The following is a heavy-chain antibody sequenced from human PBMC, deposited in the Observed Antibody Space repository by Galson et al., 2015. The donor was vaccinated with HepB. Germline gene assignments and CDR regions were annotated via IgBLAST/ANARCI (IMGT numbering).Heavy chain of an antibody. D-gene: IGHD2-2*01. V-gene: IGHV3-30*18. CDR1: GFTFSNYG. CDR3: AKDLVYYSSRWSTVDY. Sequence: SLRLSCAASGFTFSNYGMHWVRQAPSKGLEWVALISHDGNHKYYADSLKGRLTISRENSKNILYLQMNSLRAEDTAVYYCAKDLVYYSSRWSTVDYWGQGTLVTVSS. J-gene: IGHJ4*02. CDR2: ISHDGNHK.